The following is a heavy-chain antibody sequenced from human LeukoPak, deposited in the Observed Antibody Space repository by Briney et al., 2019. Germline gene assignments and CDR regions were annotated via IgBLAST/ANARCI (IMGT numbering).Heavy chain of an antibody. J-gene: IGHJ6*03. D-gene: IGHD3-10*01. CDR3: ARGLQGRYYYYMDV. V-gene: IGHV4-34*01. CDR2: INHSVST. CDR1: GGSFSGYY. Sequence: SETLSLTCAVYGGSFSGYYWSWLRQPPGKGLEWFGEINHSVSTNYNPSLKSRVTISVDTSKNQFSLKLSSVTAADTAVYYCARGLQGRYYYYMDVWGKGTTVTVSS.